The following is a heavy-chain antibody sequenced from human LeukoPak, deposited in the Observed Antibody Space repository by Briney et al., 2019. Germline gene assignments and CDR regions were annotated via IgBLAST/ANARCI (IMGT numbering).Heavy chain of an antibody. Sequence: ASVKVSCKASGYTFTSYAMNWVRQAPGQGLEWMGWINTNTGNPTYAQGFTGRFVFSLDTSVSTAYLQISSLKAEDTAVYYCARDPIEVGATNDDYFDYWGQGTLVTVSS. J-gene: IGHJ4*02. V-gene: IGHV7-4-1*02. CDR2: INTNTGNP. CDR3: ARDPIEVGATNDDYFDY. CDR1: GYTFTSYA. D-gene: IGHD1-26*01.